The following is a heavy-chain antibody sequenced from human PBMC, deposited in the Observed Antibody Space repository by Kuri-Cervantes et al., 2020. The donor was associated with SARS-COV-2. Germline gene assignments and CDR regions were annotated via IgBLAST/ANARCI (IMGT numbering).Heavy chain of an antibody. J-gene: IGHJ4*02. CDR1: GFTSSDYY. CDR3: ARHYKDDY. Sequence: GRSMRLSCVAYGFTSSDYYMSWIRQVPGKGMEWVSYISSISSTLYYADSVKGRFTISRDNAKNALYLQMNSLRAEDTAVYYCARHYKDDYWGQGTLVT. V-gene: IGHV3-11*04. CDR2: ISSISSTL. D-gene: IGHD4-11*01.